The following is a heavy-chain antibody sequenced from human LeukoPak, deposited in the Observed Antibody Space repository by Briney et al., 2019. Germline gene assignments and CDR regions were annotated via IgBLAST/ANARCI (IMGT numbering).Heavy chain of an antibody. CDR3: VRGSWSGYYLDY. V-gene: IGHV4-39*07. CDR1: GGSISTGSYY. D-gene: IGHD3-3*01. J-gene: IGHJ4*02. CDR2: VHCSGST. Sequence: SSETLSLTCTVSGGSISTGSYYWGWIRQPPGKGLEWIANVHCSGSTYYNPSLKSRVTISIDTSKNQFSLKLKSVTAADTAVYYCVRGSWSGYYLDYWGQGTLVTVSS.